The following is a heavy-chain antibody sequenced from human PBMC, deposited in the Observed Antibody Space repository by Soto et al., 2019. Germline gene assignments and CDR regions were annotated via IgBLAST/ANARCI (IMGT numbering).Heavy chain of an antibody. CDR3: ARTLVGATPADY. J-gene: IGHJ4*02. D-gene: IGHD1-26*01. Sequence: QVQLVQSGAEVKKPGASVKVSRKASGYTFTSYAMHWVRQAPGQRLEWMGWINAGNGNTKYSQKFQGRVTITRDTSASTAYMELSSLRTEDTAVYYCARTLVGATPADYWGQGTLVTLSS. CDR1: GYTFTSYA. V-gene: IGHV1-3*01. CDR2: INAGNGNT.